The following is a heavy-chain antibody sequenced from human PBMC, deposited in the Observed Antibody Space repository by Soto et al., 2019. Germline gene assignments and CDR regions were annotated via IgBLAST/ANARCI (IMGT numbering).Heavy chain of an antibody. D-gene: IGHD2-8*01. Sequence: ASVKVSCKASGYTFTSYGISWVRQAPGRGLEWIGWISAYNGNTNYAQKLQGRVTMTTDTSTSTAYMELRSLRSDDTAVYYCARGNCTNGVCYFDYWGQGTLVTVSS. J-gene: IGHJ4*02. CDR3: ARGNCTNGVCYFDY. CDR2: ISAYNGNT. V-gene: IGHV1-18*01. CDR1: GYTFTSYG.